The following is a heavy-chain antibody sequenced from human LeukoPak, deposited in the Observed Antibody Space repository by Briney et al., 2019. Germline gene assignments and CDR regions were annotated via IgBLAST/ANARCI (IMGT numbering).Heavy chain of an antibody. CDR1: GFTFSSYE. J-gene: IGHJ5*02. Sequence: GGSLRLSCAASGFTFSSYEMNWVRQAPGKGLEWVSYISSSGSTIYYADSVKGRFTISRDNAKNSLCLQMNSLRAEDTAVYYCARGNSPKWELLGWFDPWGQGTLVTVSS. D-gene: IGHD1-26*01. CDR2: ISSSGSTI. V-gene: IGHV3-48*03. CDR3: ARGNSPKWELLGWFDP.